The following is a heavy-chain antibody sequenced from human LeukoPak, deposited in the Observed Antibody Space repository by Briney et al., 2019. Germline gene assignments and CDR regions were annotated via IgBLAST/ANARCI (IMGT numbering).Heavy chain of an antibody. CDR1: GYTFTSYG. V-gene: IGHV1-18*01. Sequence: VASVKVSCKASGYTFTSYGISWVRQAPGQVLEWMGWISAYNGNTKYAQKFQGRVSMTTDTSTSTAYMERRSLRSDDTAVYYCARSGPSCAFDIWGQGTMVTVSS. D-gene: IGHD6-25*01. CDR2: ISAYNGNT. J-gene: IGHJ3*02. CDR3: ARSGPSCAFDI.